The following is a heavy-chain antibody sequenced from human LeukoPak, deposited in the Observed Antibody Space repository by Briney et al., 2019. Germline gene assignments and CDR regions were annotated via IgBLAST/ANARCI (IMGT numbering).Heavy chain of an antibody. CDR3: ARESSYYYDSSGYYGPHYFDY. CDR2: IYYSGST. V-gene: IGHV4-34*01. D-gene: IGHD3-22*01. J-gene: IGHJ4*02. CDR1: GGSFSGYY. Sequence: KSSETLSLTCAVYGGSFSGYYWSWIRQPPGKGLEWIGSIYYSGSTYYNPSLKSRVTISVDTSKNQFSLKLSSVTAADTAVYYCARESSYYYDSSGYYGPHYFDYWGQGTLVTVSS.